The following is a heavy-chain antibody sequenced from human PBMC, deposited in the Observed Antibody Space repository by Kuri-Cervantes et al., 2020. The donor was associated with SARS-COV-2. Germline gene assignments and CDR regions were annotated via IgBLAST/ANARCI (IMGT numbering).Heavy chain of an antibody. CDR1: GFTFSSYS. CDR3: ARDWAGTEGFDAFDI. Sequence: GESLKISCAASGFTFSSYSMNWVRQAPGKGLEWVSSISSSSSYIYYADSVKGRFTIYRDNAKNSLYLQMNSLRAKDTAVYYCARDWAGTEGFDAFDIWGQGTMVTVSS. V-gene: IGHV3-21*01. D-gene: IGHD3/OR15-3a*01. J-gene: IGHJ3*02. CDR2: ISSSSSYI.